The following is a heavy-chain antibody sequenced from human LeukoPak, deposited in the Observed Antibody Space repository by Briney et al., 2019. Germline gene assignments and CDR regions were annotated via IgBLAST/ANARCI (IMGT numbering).Heavy chain of an antibody. J-gene: IGHJ4*02. Sequence: SETLSLTCTVSGGSISNYYWSWIRQAPGKGLEWVGSIYYSGSTNYNPSLKSRVTISVDTSKNQFSLKPSSVTAADTAVYYCARHDAGKWLPYFDYWGRGTLVTVSS. CDR3: ARHDAGKWLPYFDY. V-gene: IGHV4-59*08. CDR1: GGSISNYY. CDR2: IYYSGST. D-gene: IGHD6-19*01.